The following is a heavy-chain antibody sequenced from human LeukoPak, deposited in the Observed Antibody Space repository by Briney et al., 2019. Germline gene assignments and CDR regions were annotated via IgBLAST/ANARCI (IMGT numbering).Heavy chain of an antibody. CDR1: GGSISSGDYY. Sequence: PSQTLSLTCNVSGGSISSGDYYWSWIRQPPGKGLEWIGYIYYSGSTYYNPSLKSRVTISVDTSNNEFSLKVSSVTAADTAVYYCARDYGGYGRFDSWGQGSLVTVSS. D-gene: IGHD5-12*01. J-gene: IGHJ4*02. CDR2: IYYSGST. CDR3: ARDYGGYGRFDS. V-gene: IGHV4-30-4*01.